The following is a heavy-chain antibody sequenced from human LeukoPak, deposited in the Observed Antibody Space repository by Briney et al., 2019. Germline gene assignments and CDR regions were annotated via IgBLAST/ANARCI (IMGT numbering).Heavy chain of an antibody. J-gene: IGHJ5*02. CDR1: GVSFSGYY. CDR2: INHGGST. V-gene: IGHV4-34*01. Sequence: SETLCLTCAVYGVSFSGYYWSWIRQPPGKGLEWVGDINHGGSTNYNPSLKSRVTISVDTSKNQFSLKLSSVTAADTAVYYCARASGSSGWYEDGFDPWGQGTLVTVSS. CDR3: ARASGSSGWYEDGFDP. D-gene: IGHD6-19*01.